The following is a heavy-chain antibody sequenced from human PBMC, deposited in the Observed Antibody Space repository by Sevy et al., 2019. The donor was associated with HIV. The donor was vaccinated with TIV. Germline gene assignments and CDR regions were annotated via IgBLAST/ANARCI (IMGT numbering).Heavy chain of an antibody. D-gene: IGHD2-21*02. CDR1: GYTFSDYY. CDR2: INPNGGGT. J-gene: IGHJ4*02. CDR3: ARVDSCGGDCYYFDY. Sequence: ASVKVSCKASGYTFSDYYIHWVRQAPGQGLECMGIINPNGGGTSFAQKFQGRVTMTRDTSTSTVYIELSSLRSEDTAVYYCARVDSCGGDCYYFDYWGQGTLVTV. V-gene: IGHV1-46*01.